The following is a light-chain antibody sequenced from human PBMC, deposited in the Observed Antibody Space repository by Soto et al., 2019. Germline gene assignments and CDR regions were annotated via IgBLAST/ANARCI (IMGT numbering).Light chain of an antibody. Sequence: DIHMTQSQSSLSAAVGDRVTITCRASQSISSYLNWYQQKPGKAPKLLIYHASTLESGVPSRFSGSGSGTEFTLTISSLQPDDFATYYCHQYNSYSFGQGTKVDIK. CDR1: QSISSY. V-gene: IGKV1-5*01. CDR2: HAS. CDR3: HQYNSYS. J-gene: IGKJ1*01.